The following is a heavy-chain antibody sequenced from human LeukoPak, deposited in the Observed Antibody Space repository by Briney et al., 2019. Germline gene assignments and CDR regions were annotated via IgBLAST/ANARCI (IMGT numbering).Heavy chain of an antibody. Sequence: GASVKVSCKASGYTFTGYYMYWVRQAPGQGLEWMGWINPNSGATNYAQKFQGRATVTRDTSITTSYMNLSGLRSDDTAVYYCARSSSGWSHGYWGQGTLVTVSS. CDR2: INPNSGAT. CDR1: GYTFTGYY. V-gene: IGHV1-2*02. D-gene: IGHD6-19*01. CDR3: ARSSSGWSHGY. J-gene: IGHJ4*02.